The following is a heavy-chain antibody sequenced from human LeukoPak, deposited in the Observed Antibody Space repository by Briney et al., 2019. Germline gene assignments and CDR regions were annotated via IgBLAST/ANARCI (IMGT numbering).Heavy chain of an antibody. J-gene: IGHJ3*02. CDR3: ARGFAEEGTTTGAFDI. Sequence: SETLSLTCAVSGGSISSSNWWSWVRQPPGKGLEWIGEIYHSGSTNYNPSLKSRVTISVDKSKNQFSLKLSSVTAADTAVYYCARGFAEEGTTTGAFDIWGHGTMVTVSS. D-gene: IGHD1-7*01. CDR1: GGSISSSNW. CDR2: IYHSGST. V-gene: IGHV4-4*02.